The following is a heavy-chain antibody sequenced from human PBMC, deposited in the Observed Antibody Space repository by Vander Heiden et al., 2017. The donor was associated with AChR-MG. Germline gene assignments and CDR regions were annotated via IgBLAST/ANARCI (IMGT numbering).Heavy chain of an antibody. CDR2: IKPIVGTA. V-gene: IGHV1-69*06. J-gene: IGHJ4*02. D-gene: IGHD2-15*01. CDR3: ARDLYSGEISLYFESMY. CDR1: GDTFTDYA. Sequence: QVQLVQSRAEVKNPGSSVRVSCNASGDTFTDYAIDWMRQAPGQGLEWVEGIKPIVGTAKYAQKFQGRVTITADKSTTTAYMELSSLRLEDTAVYYCARDLYSGEISLYFESMYWGQGTLVTVSS.